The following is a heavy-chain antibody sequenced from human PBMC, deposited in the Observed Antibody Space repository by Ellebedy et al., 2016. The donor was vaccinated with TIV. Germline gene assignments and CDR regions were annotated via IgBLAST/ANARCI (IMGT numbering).Heavy chain of an antibody. Sequence: MPGGSLRLSCTVSGGSISSYYWSWIRQPPGKGLEWIGYIYYSGSTNYNPSLKSRVTISVDTSKNQFPLKLSSVTAADTAVYYCARVAPPPYYYYGMDVWGQGTTVTVSS. V-gene: IGHV4-59*01. CDR1: GGSISSYY. J-gene: IGHJ6*02. CDR3: ARVAPPPYYYYGMDV. CDR2: IYYSGST.